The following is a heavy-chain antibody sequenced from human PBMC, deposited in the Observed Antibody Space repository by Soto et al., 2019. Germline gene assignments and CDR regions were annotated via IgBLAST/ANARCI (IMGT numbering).Heavy chain of an antibody. D-gene: IGHD3-3*01. J-gene: IGHJ4*02. V-gene: IGHV4-39*01. Sequence: QLQLQESGPGLVQPSETLSLTCTVSGGSISSSSYYWGWIRQPPGKGLEWIGSIYYSASTYYNPSLKSRVSISEDTSKNQFSLKLSSVTAADTAVYYCARRVRFLEWSHRYFDYWGQGTLVTVSS. CDR1: GGSISSSSYY. CDR2: IYYSAST. CDR3: ARRVRFLEWSHRYFDY.